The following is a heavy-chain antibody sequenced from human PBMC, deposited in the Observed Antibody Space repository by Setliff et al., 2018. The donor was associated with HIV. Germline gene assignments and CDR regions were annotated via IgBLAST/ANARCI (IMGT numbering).Heavy chain of an antibody. CDR3: ATDTAFLQEGTEF. CDR2: SYYSGST. D-gene: IGHD5-18*01. CDR1: GGSIRCSNYY. J-gene: IGHJ4*02. V-gene: IGHV4-39*01. Sequence: SETLSLTCTVSGGSIRCSNYYWAWIRQPPGKGLEWIGSSYYSGSTYYNPSLKSRVTISVDTSKNQFSLKLTSVTAADTAIYYCATDTAFLQEGTEFWGQGALVTVTS.